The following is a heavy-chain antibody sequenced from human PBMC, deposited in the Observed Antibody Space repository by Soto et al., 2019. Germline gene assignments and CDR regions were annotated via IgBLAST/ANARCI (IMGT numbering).Heavy chain of an antibody. Sequence: PSENLSLTCSVSGASISSGGYYWTWIRQSPGKGLEWIGYIYLSGTPYYNPSLKSRVSISADTSKNLFSLKMTSVTAADTALYYSASDSGCYNGEWLVDFCGRGTLVTVCS. D-gene: IGHD3-3*01. J-gene: IGHJ2*01. CDR1: GASISSGGYY. CDR3: ASDSGCYNGEWLVDF. V-gene: IGHV4-30-4*01. CDR2: IYLSGTP.